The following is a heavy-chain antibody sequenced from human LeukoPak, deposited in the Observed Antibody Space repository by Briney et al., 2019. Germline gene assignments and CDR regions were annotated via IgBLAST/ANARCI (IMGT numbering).Heavy chain of an antibody. J-gene: IGHJ4*02. CDR3: AKEDILTGYYIGSGFDY. D-gene: IGHD3-9*01. CDR2: ISGSGGST. CDR1: GFTFSSYA. Sequence: GGSLRLSCAASGFTFSSYAMSWVRQAPGKGLEWVSAISGSGGSTYYADSVKGRFTISRDNSKNTLYLQMNSLRAEDTAVYYCAKEDILTGYYIGSGFDYWGQGTLVTVSS. V-gene: IGHV3-23*01.